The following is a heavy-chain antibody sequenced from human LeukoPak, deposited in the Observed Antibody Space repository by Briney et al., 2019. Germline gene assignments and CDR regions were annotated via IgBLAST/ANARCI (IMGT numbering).Heavy chain of an antibody. D-gene: IGHD3-10*01. V-gene: IGHV1-2*02. CDR1: GYTFTGYY. CDR3: ARDDYYGSSPFDP. Sequence: ASVKVSRKASGYTFTGYYMHWVRQAPGQGLEWMGWINPNSGGTNYAQKFQGRVTMTRDTSISTAYMELSRLRSDDTAVYYCARDDYYGSSPFDPWGQGTLVTVSS. CDR2: INPNSGGT. J-gene: IGHJ5*02.